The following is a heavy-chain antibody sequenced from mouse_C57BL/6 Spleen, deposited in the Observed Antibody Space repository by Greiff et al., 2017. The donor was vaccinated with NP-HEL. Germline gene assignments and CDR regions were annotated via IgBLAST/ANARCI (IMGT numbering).Heavy chain of an antibody. CDR3: TRRLRYSYYFDY. J-gene: IGHJ2*01. CDR1: GYTFTDYE. V-gene: IGHV1-15*01. CDR2: IDPETGGT. Sequence: VKVQQSGAELVRPGASVTLSCKASGYTFTDYEMHWVKQTPVHGLEWIGAIDPETGGTAYNQKFKGKAILTADKSSSTAYMELRSLTSEDSAVYYCTRRLRYSYYFDYWGQGTTLTVSS. D-gene: IGHD1-1*01.